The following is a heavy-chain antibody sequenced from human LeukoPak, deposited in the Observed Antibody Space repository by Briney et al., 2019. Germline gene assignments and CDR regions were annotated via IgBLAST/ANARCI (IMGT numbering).Heavy chain of an antibody. CDR2: IYSGGST. D-gene: IGHD3-9*01. J-gene: IGHJ4*02. Sequence: PGGSLRLSCAASGFTVSSNYMSWVRQAPGKGLEWVSVIYSGGSTHYADSVKGRFTISRDNAKNTLFLQMNSLSAEDTAVYYCARDLDWILFDYWGQGTLVTVSS. V-gene: IGHV3-66*01. CDR1: GFTVSSNY. CDR3: ARDLDWILFDY.